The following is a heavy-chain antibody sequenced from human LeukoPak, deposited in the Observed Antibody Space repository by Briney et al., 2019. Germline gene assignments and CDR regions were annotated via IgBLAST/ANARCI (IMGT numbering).Heavy chain of an antibody. V-gene: IGHV4-61*02. J-gene: IGHJ4*02. D-gene: IGHD6-13*01. Sequence: SETLSLTCTVSGGSISSGSYYWSWIRQPAGKGLEWIGRIYSSGSTNYNPSLKSRVTMSVDTSKNQFSLKLSSVTAADTAVYYCARRTAAGKGAFDYWGQGTLVTVSS. CDR2: IYSSGST. CDR3: ARRTAAGKGAFDY. CDR1: GGSISSGSYY.